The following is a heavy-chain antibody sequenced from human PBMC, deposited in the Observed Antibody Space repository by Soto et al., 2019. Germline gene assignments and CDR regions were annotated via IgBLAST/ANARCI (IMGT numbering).Heavy chain of an antibody. V-gene: IGHV4-39*01. D-gene: IGHD3-16*02. J-gene: IGHJ4*02. CDR2: IYYSGST. CDR3: ARTSYYDYIWGSYRQKPVYYFDY. CDR1: GGSISSSSYY. Sequence: QLQLQESGPGLVKPSETLSLTCTVSGGSISSSSYYWGWIRQPPGKGLEWIGSIYYSGSTYYNPSLKSRVTISVDTSKNQFSLKLSSVTAADTAVYYCARTSYYDYIWGSYRQKPVYYFDYWGQGTLVTVSS.